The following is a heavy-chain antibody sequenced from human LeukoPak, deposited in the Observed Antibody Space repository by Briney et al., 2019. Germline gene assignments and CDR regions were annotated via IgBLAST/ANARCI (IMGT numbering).Heavy chain of an antibody. CDR1: GGSFSGYY. V-gene: IGHV4-34*01. J-gene: IGHJ6*02. CDR2: INHSGST. D-gene: IGHD2-15*01. Sequence: PSETLSLTCAVYGGSFSGYYWSWIRQPPGKGLEWIGEINHSGSTNYNPSLKSRVTISVDKSKNQFSLKLKSVTAADTAVYYCARGRWNGIVVVTMDVWGQGTTVTVTS. CDR3: ARGRWNGIVVVTMDV.